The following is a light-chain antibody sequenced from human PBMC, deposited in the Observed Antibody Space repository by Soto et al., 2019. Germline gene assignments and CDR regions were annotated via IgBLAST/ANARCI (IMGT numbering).Light chain of an antibody. CDR2: SNN. J-gene: IGLJ1*01. V-gene: IGLV1-44*01. CDR1: SSNIGSHT. Sequence: QSVLTQPPSVSGTPAQRVTISCSGRSSNIGSHTVNWYQQLPGTAPRLLIYSNNQRPSGVPDRFSGSKSGTSASLAISGLQSEDEADYYCGTWDDSLNGYVFGTGTKLTVL. CDR3: GTWDDSLNGYV.